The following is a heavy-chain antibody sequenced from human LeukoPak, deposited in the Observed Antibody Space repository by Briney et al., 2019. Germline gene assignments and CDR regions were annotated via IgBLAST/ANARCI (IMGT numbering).Heavy chain of an antibody. J-gene: IGHJ4*02. D-gene: IGHD6-13*01. CDR1: GFTFSSYS. Sequence: PGGSLRLSCAASGFTFSSYSMNWVRQAPGKGLEWVSSISSSSSYIYYADSVKGRFTISRDNAKNSPYLQMNSLRAEDTAVYYCARDQEQLVPPFDYWGQGTLVTVSS. V-gene: IGHV3-21*01. CDR2: ISSSSSYI. CDR3: ARDQEQLVPPFDY.